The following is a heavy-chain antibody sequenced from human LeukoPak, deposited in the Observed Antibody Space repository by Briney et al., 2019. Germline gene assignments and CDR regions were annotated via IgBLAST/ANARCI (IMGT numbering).Heavy chain of an antibody. CDR3: ARQYSSSAWGLDV. Sequence: SSETLSLTCTVSGGSISRNSYYWGWIPQPPGQGLEWIGYFYYSGNTVFNPSLQSRVTIFVDTSQSQFSLNLSSVTAADTAVYYCARQYSSSAWGLDVWGQGTTVTVSS. V-gene: IGHV4-39*01. CDR2: FYYSGNT. D-gene: IGHD6-6*01. CDR1: GGSISRNSYY. J-gene: IGHJ6*02.